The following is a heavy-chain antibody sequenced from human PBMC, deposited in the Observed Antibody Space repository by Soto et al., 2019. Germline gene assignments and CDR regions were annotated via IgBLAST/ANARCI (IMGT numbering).Heavy chain of an antibody. V-gene: IGHV3-21*01. J-gene: IGHJ5*02. Sequence: LRLFCAASGFTFSSYSMNWVRQAPGKGLEWVSSISSSSSYIYYADSVKGRFTISRDNAKNSLYLQMNSLRAEDTAVYYCASYYCSSTSCPPRPWGQETLVTVS. CDR1: GFTFSSYS. CDR3: ASYYCSSTSCPPRP. CDR2: ISSSSSYI. D-gene: IGHD2-2*01.